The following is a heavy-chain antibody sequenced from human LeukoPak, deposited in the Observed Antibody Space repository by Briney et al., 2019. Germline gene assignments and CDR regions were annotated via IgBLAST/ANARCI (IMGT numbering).Heavy chain of an antibody. CDR2: IIPIFGTA. J-gene: IGHJ3*02. CDR1: GDTFSNYA. D-gene: IGHD3-10*01. Sequence: ASVKVSCKASGDTFSNYAISWVRQAPGQGLEWMGGIIPIFGTAKYAQKFQGRVTITADTSTSTAYMELSSLRSEDTAVYYCARGGWFGELFGAFDIWGQGTMVTVSS. V-gene: IGHV1-69*06. CDR3: ARGGWFGELFGAFDI.